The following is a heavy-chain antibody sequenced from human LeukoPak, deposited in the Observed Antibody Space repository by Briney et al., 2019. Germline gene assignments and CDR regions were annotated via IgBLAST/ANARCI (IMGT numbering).Heavy chain of an antibody. D-gene: IGHD2-2*01. V-gene: IGHV3-23*01. CDR3: AKTPKQYQLLENFDY. Sequence: GGSLRLSCAASGFTFSSYAMSWVRQAPGKGLEWVSAISGSGGSTYYADSVKGRFTISRDNSKNTLYLQMNGLRAEDTAVYYCAKTPKQYQLLENFDYWGQGTLVTVSS. J-gene: IGHJ4*02. CDR1: GFTFSSYA. CDR2: ISGSGGST.